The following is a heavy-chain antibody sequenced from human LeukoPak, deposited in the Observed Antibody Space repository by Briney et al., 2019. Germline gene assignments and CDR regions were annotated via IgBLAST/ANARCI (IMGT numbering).Heavy chain of an antibody. CDR3: ARDPFTGDDAFDI. J-gene: IGHJ3*02. D-gene: IGHD7-27*01. CDR2: IHYSGST. V-gene: IGHV4-59*01. CDR1: GGSISSYY. Sequence: SETLSLTCIVSGGSISSYYWSWIRQSPGKGLEWIGYIHYSGSTKYNPSLKSRVTISLDTPKNQFSLNLSSVTAADTAVYYCARDPFTGDDAFDIWGQGTMVTVSS.